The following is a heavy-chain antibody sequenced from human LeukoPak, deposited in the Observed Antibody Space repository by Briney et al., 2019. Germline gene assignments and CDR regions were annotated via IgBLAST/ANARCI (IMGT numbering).Heavy chain of an antibody. Sequence: PSETLSLTCTVSGYSISSGYYWGWIRQPPGKGLEWIGSIYHSGSTYYNPSLKSRVTISVDTSKNQFSLKLSSVTAADTAVYYCARDSLMTTVTTENWFDPWGQGTLVTVSS. D-gene: IGHD4-17*01. J-gene: IGHJ5*02. CDR2: IYHSGST. CDR3: ARDSLMTTVTTENWFDP. CDR1: GYSISSGYY. V-gene: IGHV4-38-2*02.